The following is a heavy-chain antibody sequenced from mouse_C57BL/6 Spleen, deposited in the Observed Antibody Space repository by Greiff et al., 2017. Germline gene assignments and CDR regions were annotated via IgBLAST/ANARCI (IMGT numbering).Heavy chain of an antibody. V-gene: IGHV1-69*01. J-gene: IGHJ3*01. D-gene: IGHD4-1*01. CDR2: IDPSDSYT. CDR3: ARSSSNWAWFAY. Sequence: VQLQQPGAELVMPGASVKLSCKASGYTFTSYWMHWVKQRPGQGLEWIGEIDPSDSYTNYNQKFKGKSTLTVDKSSSTAYMQRSSLTSEDAAVYYCARSSSNWAWFAYWGQGTLVTVSA. CDR1: GYTFTSYW.